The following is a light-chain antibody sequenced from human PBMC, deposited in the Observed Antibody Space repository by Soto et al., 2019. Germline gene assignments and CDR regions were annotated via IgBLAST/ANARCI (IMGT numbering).Light chain of an antibody. Sequence: DIQMTQSPSTLSASVGDRVTITCRASQSISSWLAWYQEKPGKAPKLLIYDASSLESCVPSRFSGSGSGTEFTLTISSLQPDDFETYYCQQYNSYSWTVGQGTKVEIK. CDR2: DAS. CDR1: QSISSW. CDR3: QQYNSYSWT. J-gene: IGKJ1*01. V-gene: IGKV1-5*01.